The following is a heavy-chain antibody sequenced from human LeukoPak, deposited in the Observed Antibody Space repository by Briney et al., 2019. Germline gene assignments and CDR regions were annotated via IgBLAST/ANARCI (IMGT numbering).Heavy chain of an antibody. CDR2: IKTKAEGGTT. CDR1: GFTFSNAW. V-gene: IGHV3-15*01. CDR3: ASYGSGSHDY. D-gene: IGHD3-10*01. Sequence: GGSLRLSCAASGFTFSNAWMNWVSQAPGKALEWVGRIKTKAEGGTTDYAAPVKGRFTISRDDSKNTVYLQMNSLKTEDTAVYYCASYGSGSHDYWGQGSLVTVSS. J-gene: IGHJ4*02.